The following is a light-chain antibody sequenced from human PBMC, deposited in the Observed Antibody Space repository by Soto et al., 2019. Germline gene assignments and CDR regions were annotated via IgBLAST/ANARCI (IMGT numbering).Light chain of an antibody. CDR1: SGSVASNY. CDR3: QSYDSNNRGV. Sequence: NFMLTQPHSVSASPGKTVNITCTGSSGSVASNYVQWYQQRPGSAPTTVIYEDAKRPSGVPERFSGSIDSSSNSASLTISRLKTEDEADYYCQSYDSNNRGVFGGGTKVTVL. CDR2: EDA. J-gene: IGLJ3*02. V-gene: IGLV6-57*02.